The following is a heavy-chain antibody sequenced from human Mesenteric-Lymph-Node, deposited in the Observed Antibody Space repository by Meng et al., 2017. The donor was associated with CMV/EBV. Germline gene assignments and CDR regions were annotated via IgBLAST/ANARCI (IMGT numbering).Heavy chain of an antibody. CDR2: INWIGGST. V-gene: IGHV3-20*04. J-gene: IGHJ3*02. CDR3: VRGVTDYGGNSNAFDI. CDR1: GFTFDDYD. Sequence: GESLKISCAASGFTFDDYDMNWVRQAPGKGLEWVSGINWIGGSTHFADSVKGRFTISRDNAKNALHLQMNSLRAEDTALYYCVRGVTDYGGNSNAFDIWGQGTVVTVSS. D-gene: IGHD4-23*01.